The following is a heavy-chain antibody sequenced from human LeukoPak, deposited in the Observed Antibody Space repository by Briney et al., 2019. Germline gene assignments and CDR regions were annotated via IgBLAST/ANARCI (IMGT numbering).Heavy chain of an antibody. CDR2: IHHSGST. D-gene: IGHD6-13*01. Sequence: PSETLSLTCFVSAYSISSGYYWGWIRQPPGKGLEWIGNIHHSGSTYYNPSLKSRVTISVDTSKNQLSLKLSSVTAADTAVYYCARVAAGIGFFQHWGQGTLVTVPS. J-gene: IGHJ1*01. CDR3: ARVAAGIGFFQH. V-gene: IGHV4-38-2*02. CDR1: AYSISSGYY.